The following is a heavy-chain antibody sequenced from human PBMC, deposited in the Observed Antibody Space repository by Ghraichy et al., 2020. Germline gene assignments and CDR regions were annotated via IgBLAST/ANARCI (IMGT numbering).Heavy chain of an antibody. V-gene: IGHV5-51*01. CDR2: IYPADSDT. J-gene: IGHJ4*02. D-gene: IGHD3-9*01. CDR1: GYSFITYW. CDR3: ARLHNPTTLTGPNYYLDY. Sequence: GESLNISCEGSGYSFITYWIGWVRQMPGKGLESLGFIYPADSDTRYSPSFQGQVSISADRSINTAYLEWSSLKASDTAIYYCARLHNPTTLTGPNYYLDYWGQGTLVTVSS.